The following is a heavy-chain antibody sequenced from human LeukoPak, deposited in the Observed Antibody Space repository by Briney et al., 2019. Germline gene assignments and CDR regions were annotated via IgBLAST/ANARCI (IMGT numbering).Heavy chain of an antibody. V-gene: IGHV4-34*01. J-gene: IGHJ3*02. CDR3: AREWYYYDSSGYYHPYAFDI. Sequence: SETLSLTCAVYGGSFSGYYWSWIRQPPGKGLEWIGEINHSGSTNYNPSLKSRVTISVDTSKNQFSLKLSFVTAADTAVYYCAREWYYYDSSGYYHPYAFDIWGQGTMVTVSS. D-gene: IGHD3-22*01. CDR1: GGSFSGYY. CDR2: INHSGST.